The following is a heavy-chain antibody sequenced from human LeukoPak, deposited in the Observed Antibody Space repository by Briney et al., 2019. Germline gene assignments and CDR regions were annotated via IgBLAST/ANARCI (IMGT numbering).Heavy chain of an antibody. J-gene: IGHJ4*02. CDR1: GYTFIGYY. Sequence: ASVKVSCKASGYTFIGYYIHWVRQAHGQGLEWMGWINPNSGGTNYAQRFQGRVTMTRDTSISTAYMELSGLRSADTAVYYCARDASPFDYWGQGTLVTVSS. V-gene: IGHV1-2*02. CDR2: INPNSGGT. CDR3: ARDASPFDY.